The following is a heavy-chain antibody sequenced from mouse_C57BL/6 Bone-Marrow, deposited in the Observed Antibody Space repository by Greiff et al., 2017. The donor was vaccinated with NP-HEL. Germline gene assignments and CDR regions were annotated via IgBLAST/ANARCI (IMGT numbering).Heavy chain of an antibody. CDR3: ARLPGITTSWYFDV. CDR2: ISSGGSYT. CDR1: GFTFSSYG. D-gene: IGHD1-1*01. Sequence: EVMLVESGGDLVKPGGSLKLSCAASGFTFSSYGMSWVRQTPDKRLAWVATISSGGSYTYYPDSVKGRFTISRDNAKNTLYLQMSSLKSEDTAMYYCARLPGITTSWYFDVWGTGTTVTVSS. V-gene: IGHV5-6*01. J-gene: IGHJ1*03.